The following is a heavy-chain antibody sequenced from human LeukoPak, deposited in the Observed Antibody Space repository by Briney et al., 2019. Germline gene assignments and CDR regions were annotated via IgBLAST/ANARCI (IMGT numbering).Heavy chain of an antibody. CDR2: ISAYNGNT. CDR1: GYTFTSYG. V-gene: IGHV1-18*01. Sequence: ASVKVSCKASGYTFTSYGISWVRQAPGQGLEWMGWISAYNGNTNYAQKLQGRVTMTTDTSTSTAYMELRSLRSDDTAVYYCAREEGYCSGGSCYAFDYWGQGTLVTVSS. D-gene: IGHD2-15*01. J-gene: IGHJ4*02. CDR3: AREEGYCSGGSCYAFDY.